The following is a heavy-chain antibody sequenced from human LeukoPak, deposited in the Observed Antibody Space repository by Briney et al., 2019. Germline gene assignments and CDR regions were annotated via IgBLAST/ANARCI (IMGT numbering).Heavy chain of an antibody. CDR2: ISVSGNT. J-gene: IGHJ2*01. CDR1: GFTLSSYA. Sequence: GGSLRLSCAASGFTLSSYAMSWVRQGPGKGLEWVSAISVSGNTYHADSVKGRFTISRDSYKNTLYLQMNSLRAEDAAVYYCARDRAPPTSWYFDVWGRGTLVTVSS. D-gene: IGHD3-10*01. CDR3: ARDRAPPTSWYFDV. V-gene: IGHV3-23*01.